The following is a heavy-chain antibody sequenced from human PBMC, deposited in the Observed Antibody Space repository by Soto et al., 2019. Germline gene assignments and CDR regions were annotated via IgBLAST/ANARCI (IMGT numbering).Heavy chain of an antibody. J-gene: IGHJ4*02. CDR1: GYTFTGYY. Sequence: GASVKVSCKASGYTFTGYYMHWVRQAPGQGLEWMGWINPNSGGTNYAQKFQGWVTMTRDTPISTAYMELSSLRSEDTAVYFCARGDYDVLTGYYPLDYWGQGTLVTVSS. CDR2: INPNSGGT. CDR3: ARGDYDVLTGYYPLDY. D-gene: IGHD3-9*01. V-gene: IGHV1-2*04.